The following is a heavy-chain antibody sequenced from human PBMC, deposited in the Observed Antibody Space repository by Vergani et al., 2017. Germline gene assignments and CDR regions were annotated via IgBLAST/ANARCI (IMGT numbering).Heavy chain of an antibody. CDR1: GYSFTSYW. CDR2: IDPSDSYT. CDR3: ARSPVESFDP. V-gene: IGHV5-10-1*01. J-gene: IGHJ5*02. Sequence: EVQLVQSGAEVKKPGESLRISCKGSGYSFTSYWISWVRQMPGKGLEWMGRIDPSDSYTNYSPSVQGHVPISADTSISTAYLQWSSLKASDTAMYYCARSPVESFDPWGKGTLVTVSS.